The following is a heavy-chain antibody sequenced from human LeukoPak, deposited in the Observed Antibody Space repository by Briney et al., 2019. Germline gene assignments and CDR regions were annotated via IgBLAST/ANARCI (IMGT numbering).Heavy chain of an antibody. V-gene: IGHV3-23*01. D-gene: IGHD5-18*01. CDR1: GFTFSIYA. Sequence: GGSLRLSCAASGFTFSIYAMSWVRQAPGKGLEWVSTVSGSGHSTFYADSVKGRFTISRDNSKNTLYLQMNSLRAEDTAVYYCARVSGYSYGNFLYYYMDVWGKGTTVTISS. J-gene: IGHJ6*03. CDR3: ARVSGYSYGNFLYYYMDV. CDR2: VSGSGHST.